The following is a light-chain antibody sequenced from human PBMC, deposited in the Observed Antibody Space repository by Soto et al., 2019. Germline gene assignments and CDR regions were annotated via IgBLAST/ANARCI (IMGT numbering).Light chain of an antibody. V-gene: IGKV3-20*01. Sequence: EIVLTQSPCTLSLSPGEGVTLSCRASQSVSSSFLAWYQQKPGQAPRLLIYGASSRATGIPDRFTGSGSGTDFTLTISRLEPEDFAVYYCQQYGRSPPWTFGQGTKVDIK. CDR3: QQYGRSPPWT. CDR2: GAS. J-gene: IGKJ1*01. CDR1: QSVSSSF.